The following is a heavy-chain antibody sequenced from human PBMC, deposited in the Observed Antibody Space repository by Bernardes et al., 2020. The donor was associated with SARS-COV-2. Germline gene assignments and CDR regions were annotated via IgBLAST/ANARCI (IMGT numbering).Heavy chain of an antibody. CDR3: ARDRWQEGWFDP. J-gene: IGHJ5*02. CDR1: GYSINSYY. CDR2: ISWSGST. D-gene: IGHD2-15*01. V-gene: IGHV4-59*01. Sequence: SETLSLTCSVSGYSINSYYWSWIRQPPGKGLEWIGYISWSGSTNYNPSLKSRVSISMDTSKNHFSLKVTSVTAAYTAIYYCARDRWQEGWFDPWGQGTVVTVSS.